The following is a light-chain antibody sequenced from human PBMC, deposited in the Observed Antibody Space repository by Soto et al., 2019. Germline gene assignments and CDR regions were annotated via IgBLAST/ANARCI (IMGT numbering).Light chain of an antibody. J-gene: IGKJ1*01. CDR2: DTS. CDR1: QSISTN. V-gene: IGKV3-15*01. CDR3: QQYNDWWT. Sequence: ETVMTQSPATLSVSPGERVTLSCRASQSISTNLALYQQKPGQAPRLLLYDTSTRATGVPARFSGSGFGTEFTLTINTLQSEDFADYYCQQYNDWWTFGQGTKVDI.